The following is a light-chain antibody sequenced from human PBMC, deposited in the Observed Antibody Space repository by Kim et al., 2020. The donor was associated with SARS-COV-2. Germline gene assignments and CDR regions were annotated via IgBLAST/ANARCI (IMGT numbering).Light chain of an antibody. V-gene: IGKV3-20*01. CDR3: QQYVISPWT. Sequence: EIVLTQSPGTLSLSPGERATLSCRASQSISANYLAWYQQKPGQAPRLLIYGGSSRATGIPDRFSGSGSGTDFTLTISRLEPEDFAVYHCQQYVISPWTFGQGTKVDIK. CDR2: GGS. J-gene: IGKJ1*01. CDR1: QSISANY.